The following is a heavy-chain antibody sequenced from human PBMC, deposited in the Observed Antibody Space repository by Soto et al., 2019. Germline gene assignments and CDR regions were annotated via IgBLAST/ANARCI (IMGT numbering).Heavy chain of an antibody. CDR2: ISGSGGST. V-gene: IGHV3-23*01. CDR1: GFTFSSYA. Sequence: GESLKISCAASGFTFSSYAMSWVRQAPGKGLEWVSAISGSGGSTYYADSVKGRFTISRDNSKNTLYLQMNSLRAEDTAVYYCAKGLPAGYQYYFDYWGQGTLVTVSS. J-gene: IGHJ4*02. D-gene: IGHD2-2*01. CDR3: AKGLPAGYQYYFDY.